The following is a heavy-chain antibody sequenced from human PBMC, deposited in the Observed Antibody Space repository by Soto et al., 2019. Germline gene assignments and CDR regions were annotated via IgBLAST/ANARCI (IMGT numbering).Heavy chain of an antibody. CDR1: GFTFSSYA. J-gene: IGHJ5*02. CDR2: ISGSGDYT. CDR3: AKDSRSHPQDWFDP. V-gene: IGHV3-23*01. D-gene: IGHD2-15*01. Sequence: GGSLRLSCAASGFTFSSYAMTWVRQAPGKGLEWVSSISGSGDYTYFADSVKGRFTISRDNSKDTLYLQMSSLRVEDTAIYYCAKDSRSHPQDWFDPWGQGTLVTVSS.